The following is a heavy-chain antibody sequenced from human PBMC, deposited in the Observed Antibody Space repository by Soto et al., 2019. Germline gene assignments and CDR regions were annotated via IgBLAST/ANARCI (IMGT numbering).Heavy chain of an antibody. CDR1: GGSFTGSY. CDR3: ARSYTGSKLDY. CDR2: INHSGST. J-gene: IGHJ4*02. Sequence: QVQLQQTGAGLLKPSETLSLTCVVSGGSFTGSYWSWIRRPPGKGLEWLGEINHSGSTNYKSSLRSRLTISADTSKNQFSLKLSSVTAADTAVYYCARSYTGSKLDYWGQGTPVTVSS. V-gene: IGHV4-34*02. D-gene: IGHD2-8*02.